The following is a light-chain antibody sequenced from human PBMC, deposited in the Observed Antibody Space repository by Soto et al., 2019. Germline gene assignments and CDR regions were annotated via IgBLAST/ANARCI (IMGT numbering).Light chain of an antibody. V-gene: IGKV3-15*01. CDR3: QQYNNWPS. Sequence: ELVMTQSPATLSVSQGERATLSCRASQTVSRNLAWYQQRPGRAPRLLIYDISDRAAGVPARFSGSGSETEFALTIRSLQSEDFAVYFCQQYNNWPSFGQGTRLEI. J-gene: IGKJ5*01. CDR1: QTVSRN. CDR2: DIS.